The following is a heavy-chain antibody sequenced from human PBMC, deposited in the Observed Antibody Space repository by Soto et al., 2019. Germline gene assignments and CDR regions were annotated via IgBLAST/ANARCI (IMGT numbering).Heavy chain of an antibody. J-gene: IGHJ6*02. D-gene: IGHD2-15*01. V-gene: IGHV4-31*03. CDR1: GGSISSGGYY. Sequence: SETLSLTCTVSGGSISSGGYYWSWIRQHPGKGLEWIGYIYYSGSTYYNPSLKSRVTISVDTSKNQFSLKLNSVTAADTAVYYCAGKDCSGGSCYSIGWYYYYGMDVWGQGTTVTVSS. CDR2: IYYSGST. CDR3: AGKDCSGGSCYSIGWYYYYGMDV.